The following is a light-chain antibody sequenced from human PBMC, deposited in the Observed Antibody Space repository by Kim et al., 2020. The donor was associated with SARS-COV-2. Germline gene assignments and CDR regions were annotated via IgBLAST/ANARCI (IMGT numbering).Light chain of an antibody. CDR1: KLGDKL. J-gene: IGLJ3*02. CDR3: QAWDSFTAV. Sequence: SYELTQPPSVSVSPGQTASITCSGDKLGDKLASWYQQKPGQSPVLVMYQNSRRYSGIPGRFSGSNSGNTATLTISETQALDEADYFCQAWDSFTAVFGGG. CDR2: QNS. V-gene: IGLV3-1*01.